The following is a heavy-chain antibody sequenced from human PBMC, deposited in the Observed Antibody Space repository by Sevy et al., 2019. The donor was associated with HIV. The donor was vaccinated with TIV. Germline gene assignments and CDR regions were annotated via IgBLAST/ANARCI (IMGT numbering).Heavy chain of an antibody. CDR3: ERDESVWPNPNFYYYGMDV. D-gene: IGHD3-16*01. V-gene: IGHV3-21*01. J-gene: IGHJ6*02. Sequence: GGSLRLSCVASGFTFNTYTMNWVRRAPGKGLEWVSSINTRSAYIYYADSVKGRFTVSRDNAKNSLHLQMNSLKAEDTAVYYCERDESVWPNPNFYYYGMDVWGQGTTVTVSS. CDR1: GFTFNTYT. CDR2: INTRSAYI.